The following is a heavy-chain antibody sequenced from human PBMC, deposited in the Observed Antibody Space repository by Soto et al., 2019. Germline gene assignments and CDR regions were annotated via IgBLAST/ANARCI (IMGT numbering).Heavy chain of an antibody. CDR2: IGDSGSST. CDR3: AKGVELDV. Sequence: EVLLLESGGGLVQPGGSLRLSCEASGFSFSSFAMNWVRQAPGKGLEWVSAIGDSGSSTYYADSVKGRFTIPRVNSRNPLYLPLTSLRAELTAVYYCAKGVELDVMCNETTATVSS. J-gene: IGHJ6*04. D-gene: IGHD1-26*01. V-gene: IGHV3-23*01. CDR1: GFSFSSFA.